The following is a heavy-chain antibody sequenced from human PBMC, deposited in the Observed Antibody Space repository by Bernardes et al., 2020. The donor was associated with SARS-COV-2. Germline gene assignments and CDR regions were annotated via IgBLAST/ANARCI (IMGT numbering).Heavy chain of an antibody. Sequence: SETLSLTCTVSGGSISSGGYYWSWIRQHPGKGLEWIGYIYYSGRTYYNPSLKSRVTISVDTSKNQFSLKLSSVTAADTAVYYCARAPSGIFGVVTTFDYWGQGTRVTVS. CDR2: IYYSGRT. CDR3: ARAPSGIFGVVTTFDY. CDR1: GGSISSGGYY. D-gene: IGHD3-3*01. J-gene: IGHJ4*02. V-gene: IGHV4-31*03.